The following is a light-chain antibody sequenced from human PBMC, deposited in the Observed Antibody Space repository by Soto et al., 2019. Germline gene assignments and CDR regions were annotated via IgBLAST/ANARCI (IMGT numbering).Light chain of an antibody. V-gene: IGKV3-20*01. Sequence: EIVLTQSPGTLSLSPGERATLSCRASQNINSSYLARYQQKPGQAPRLLIYGASSRATGIPDRFSGSGSGTDFTLTISRLEPEDFAVYYCQQYGSSPLYTFGQGTKLEIK. J-gene: IGKJ2*01. CDR3: QQYGSSPLYT. CDR1: QNINSSY. CDR2: GAS.